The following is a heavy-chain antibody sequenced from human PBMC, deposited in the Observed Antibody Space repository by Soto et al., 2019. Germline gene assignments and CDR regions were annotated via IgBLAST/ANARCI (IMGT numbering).Heavy chain of an antibody. D-gene: IGHD6-13*01. CDR2: IYYSGST. J-gene: IGHJ5*02. V-gene: IGHV4-59*01. Sequence: PSETLSLTCTVSGGSISSYYWSWIRQPPGKGLEWIEYIYYSGSTNYNPSLKSRVTISVDTSKNQFSLKLSSVTAADTAVYYCAREGGAAAAFDPWGQGTLVTVSS. CDR1: GGSISSYY. CDR3: AREGGAAAAFDP.